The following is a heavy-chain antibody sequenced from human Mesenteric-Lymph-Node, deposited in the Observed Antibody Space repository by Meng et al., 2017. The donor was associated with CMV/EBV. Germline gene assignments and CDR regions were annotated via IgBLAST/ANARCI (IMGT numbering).Heavy chain of an antibody. D-gene: IGHD3/OR15-3a*01. Sequence: GGSLRLSCAASGFTFSDAWMSWVRQAPGRGLEWVGRIKSKTDGGTTDYAAPVKGRFTISRDDSKNTLYLQMNSLKTEDTAVYYCARGVDWAPNWFDPWGQGTLVTVSS. CDR1: GFTFSDAW. J-gene: IGHJ5*02. CDR3: ARGVDWAPNWFDP. V-gene: IGHV3-15*01. CDR2: IKSKTDGGTT.